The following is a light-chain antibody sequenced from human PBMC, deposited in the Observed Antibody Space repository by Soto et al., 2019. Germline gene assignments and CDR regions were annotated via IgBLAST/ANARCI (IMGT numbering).Light chain of an antibody. CDR2: GAS. V-gene: IGKV3-20*01. J-gene: IGKJ1*01. Sequence: EIVLTQSPVTLSLSPGETATLSCRASQSISTNYLAWYQQKPGQAPRPLIFGASSRASGIPGRFSGSGSGTDFTLTISRLEPEDFAVYYCQHYGTSPTWTFGQGTKVELK. CDR3: QHYGTSPTWT. CDR1: QSISTNY.